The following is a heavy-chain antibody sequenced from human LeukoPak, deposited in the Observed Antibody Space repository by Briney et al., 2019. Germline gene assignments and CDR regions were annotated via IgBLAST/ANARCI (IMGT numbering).Heavy chain of an antibody. V-gene: IGHV3-23*01. Sequence: PGASLRLSCAASGLTFSSFAMSWVRQAPGKGLEWVSSIGGNHGGTYFADSVKGRFTISRDNSKNTLFLQMNSLRAEDTAVYYCAKGSAVAGMYYFDYWGQGTLVTVSS. D-gene: IGHD6-19*01. CDR1: GLTFSSFA. CDR3: AKGSAVAGMYYFDY. J-gene: IGHJ4*02. CDR2: IGGNHGGT.